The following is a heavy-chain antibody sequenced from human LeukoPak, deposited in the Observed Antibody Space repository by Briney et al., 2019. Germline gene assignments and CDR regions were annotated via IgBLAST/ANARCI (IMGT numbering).Heavy chain of an antibody. CDR3: ARASLVGDFDY. J-gene: IGHJ4*02. D-gene: IGHD1-26*01. CDR1: GGSISSGDYY. Sequence: SETLSLTCTVSGGSISSGDYYWSWIRQPPGKGLEWIGYIYYSGSTYYNPSLKSRVTISVDTSKNQFSLKLSSVAAADTAVHYCARASLVGDFDYWGQGTLVTVSS. V-gene: IGHV4-30-4*08. CDR2: IYYSGST.